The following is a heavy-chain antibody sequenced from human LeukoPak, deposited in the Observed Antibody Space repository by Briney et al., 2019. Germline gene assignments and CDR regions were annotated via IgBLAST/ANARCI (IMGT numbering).Heavy chain of an antibody. Sequence: ASVKVSCKASGGTFSSYAISWVRQAPGQGLEWMGGIIPIFGTANYAQKFQGRVTITADESTSTAYMELSSLRSEDTAVYYCASAWMYGDYVQYYFDHWGQGTLVTVSS. CDR3: ASAWMYGDYVQYYFDH. V-gene: IGHV1-69*01. J-gene: IGHJ4*02. D-gene: IGHD4-17*01. CDR2: IIPIFGTA. CDR1: GGTFSSYA.